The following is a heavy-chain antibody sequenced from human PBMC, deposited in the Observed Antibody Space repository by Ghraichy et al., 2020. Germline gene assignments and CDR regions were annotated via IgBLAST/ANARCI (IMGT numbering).Heavy chain of an antibody. CDR3: ARDGANLDAFDI. CDR2: ISSSSSYI. D-gene: IGHD4/OR15-4a*01. J-gene: IGHJ3*02. CDR1: GFTFSSYS. Sequence: GGSLRLSCAASGFTFSSYSMNWVRQAPGKGLEWVSSISSSSSYIYYADSVKGRFIISRDNAKNSLYLQMNSLRAEDTAVYYCARDGANLDAFDIWGQGTMVTVSS. V-gene: IGHV3-21*01.